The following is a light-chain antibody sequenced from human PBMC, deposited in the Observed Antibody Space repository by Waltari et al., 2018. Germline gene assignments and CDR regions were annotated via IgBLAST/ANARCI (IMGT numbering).Light chain of an antibody. CDR1: QSIRSW. CDR2: KAS. V-gene: IGKV1-5*01. CDR3: QQYYSAPYS. J-gene: IGKJ2*03. Sequence: DIQMTQSPSSPSASVGDKVTTPSQASQSIRSWLAWPPPKPGKAPKPLIYKASNLEGGVPSRFSGSESGTDFTLTISSLQPEDFATYYCQQYYSAPYSFGQGTKVEIK.